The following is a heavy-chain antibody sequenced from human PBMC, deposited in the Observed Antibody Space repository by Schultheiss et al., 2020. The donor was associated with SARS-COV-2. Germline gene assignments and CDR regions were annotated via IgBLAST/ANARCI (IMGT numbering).Heavy chain of an antibody. V-gene: IGHV1-18*01. CDR2: ISAYNGNT. CDR1: GYTFTSYG. J-gene: IGHJ5*02. D-gene: IGHD1-26*01. Sequence: ASVKVSCKASGYTFTSYGISWVRQAPGQGLEWMGWISAYNGNTNYAQKLQGRVTMTTDTSTSTAYMELRSLRSDDTAVYYCARELDNSGSYPFPLSWGQGTLVTVSS. CDR3: ARELDNSGSYPFPLS.